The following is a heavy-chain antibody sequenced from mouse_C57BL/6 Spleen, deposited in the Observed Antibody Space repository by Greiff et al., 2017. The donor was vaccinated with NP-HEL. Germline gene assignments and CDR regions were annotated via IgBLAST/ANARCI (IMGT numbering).Heavy chain of an antibody. V-gene: IGHV5-17*01. CDR1: GFTFSDYG. CDR3: ARDITTVEGY. D-gene: IGHD1-1*01. J-gene: IGHJ2*01. CDR2: ISSGSSTI. Sequence: EVMLVESGGGLVKPGGSLKLSCAASGFTFSDYGMHWVRQAPEKGLEWVAYISSGSSTIYYADTVKGRFTISRDNAKNTLFLQMTSLRSEDTAMYDCARDITTVEGYWGQGTTLTVSS.